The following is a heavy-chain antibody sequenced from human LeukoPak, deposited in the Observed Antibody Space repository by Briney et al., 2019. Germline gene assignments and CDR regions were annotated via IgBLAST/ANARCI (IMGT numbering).Heavy chain of an antibody. Sequence: PSETLSLTCAVYGGSFSGYYWSWIRQPPGKGLEWIGEINHSGSTNYNPSPKSRVTISVDTSKNQFSLKLSSVTAADTAVYYCARGLEDYDILTGYSLWGQGTLVTVSS. CDR1: GGSFSGYY. CDR2: INHSGST. J-gene: IGHJ4*02. CDR3: ARGLEDYDILTGYSL. D-gene: IGHD3-9*01. V-gene: IGHV4-34*01.